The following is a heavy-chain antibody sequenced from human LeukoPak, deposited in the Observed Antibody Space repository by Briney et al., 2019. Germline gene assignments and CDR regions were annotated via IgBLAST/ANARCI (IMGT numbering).Heavy chain of an antibody. Sequence: GGSLRLSCAASGFTFSSYAMSWVRQAPGKGLEWVSAISGSGGSTYYADSVKGWFTISRDNSKNTLYLQMNSLRAEDTAVYYCAKAPREPSRNYYFDYWGQGTLVTVSS. V-gene: IGHV3-23*01. CDR2: ISGSGGST. CDR3: AKAPREPSRNYYFDY. J-gene: IGHJ4*02. D-gene: IGHD1-26*01. CDR1: GFTFSSYA.